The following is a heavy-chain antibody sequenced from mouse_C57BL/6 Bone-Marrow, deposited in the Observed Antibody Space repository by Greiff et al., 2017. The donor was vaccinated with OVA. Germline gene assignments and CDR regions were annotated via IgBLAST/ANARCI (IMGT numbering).Heavy chain of an antibody. CDR1: GYSITSGYY. CDR3: ARLGRGYAMDY. J-gene: IGHJ4*01. D-gene: IGHD4-1*01. V-gene: IGHV3-6*01. CDR2: ISYDGSN. Sequence: EVQLQESGPGLVKPSQSLSLTCSVTGYSITSGYYWHWIRQFPGNKLEWMGYISYDGSNNYNPSLKNRISITRDTSKNQFFLKLNSVTTEDTATYYCARLGRGYAMDYWGQGTSVTVSS.